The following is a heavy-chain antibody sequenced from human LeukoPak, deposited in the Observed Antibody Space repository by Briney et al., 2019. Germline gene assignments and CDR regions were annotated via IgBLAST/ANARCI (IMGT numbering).Heavy chain of an antibody. CDR1: GFTFDDYT. D-gene: IGHD3-10*01. CDR2: ISWDGGST. CDR3: AKDGRGGYYYYMDV. J-gene: IGHJ6*03. V-gene: IGHV3-43*01. Sequence: GGSLRLSCAASGFTFDDYTMHWVRHAPGKGLEWVSLISWDGGSTYYADSVKGRFTISRDNSKNSLYLQMNSLRTEDTALYYCAKDGRGGYYYYMDVWGKGTTVTVS.